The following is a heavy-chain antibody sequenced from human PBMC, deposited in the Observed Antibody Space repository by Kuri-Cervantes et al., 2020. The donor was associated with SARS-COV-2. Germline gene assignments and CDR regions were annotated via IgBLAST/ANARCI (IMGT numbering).Heavy chain of an antibody. CDR2: INHSGST. V-gene: IGHV4-34*01. CDR1: GGSFGGFY. CDR3: AREYCSSTSCYGAFDI. J-gene: IGHJ3*02. D-gene: IGHD2-2*01. Sequence: SQTLSLTCAVYGGSFGGFYWSWIRQPPGKGLEWIGEINHSGSTNYNPSLKSRVTISVDTSKNQLSLKLSSVTAADTAVYYCAREYCSSTSCYGAFDIWGQGTMVTVSS.